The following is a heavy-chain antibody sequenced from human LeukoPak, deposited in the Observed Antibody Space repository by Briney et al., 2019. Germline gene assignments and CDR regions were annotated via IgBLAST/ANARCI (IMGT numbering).Heavy chain of an antibody. CDR3: ARDQGYYYDSSGYALDY. CDR2: ISSSSSYI. V-gene: IGHV3-21*01. J-gene: IGHJ4*02. CDR1: GFTFSSYS. D-gene: IGHD3-22*01. Sequence: GGSLRLSCAASGFTFSSYSMNWVRQAPGKGLEWVSSISSSSSYIYYADSVKGRFTISGDNAKNSLYLQMNSLRAEDTAVYYCARDQGYYYDSSGYALDYWGQGTLVTVSS.